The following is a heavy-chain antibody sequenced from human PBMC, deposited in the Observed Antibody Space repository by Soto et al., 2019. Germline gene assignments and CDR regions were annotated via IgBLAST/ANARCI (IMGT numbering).Heavy chain of an antibody. CDR1: GGTFSSYA. J-gene: IGHJ4*02. CDR2: IIPIVGTA. Sequence: QVQLVQSGAEVKKPGSSVKVSCKASGGTFSSYAISWVRQAPGQGLEWMGGIIPIVGTANYAQKFQGRVTITADESTSTAYMELSSLRSEDTAVYYCARGFPWEAAVGGYFDYWGQGTLVTVSS. V-gene: IGHV1-69*01. CDR3: ARGFPWEAAVGGYFDY. D-gene: IGHD1-26*01.